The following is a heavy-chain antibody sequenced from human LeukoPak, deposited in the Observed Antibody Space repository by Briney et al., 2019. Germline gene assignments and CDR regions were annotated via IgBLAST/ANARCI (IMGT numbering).Heavy chain of an antibody. Sequence: GGSLRLSCAASGFTFSSYEMNWVRQAPGKGLEWVSYISSSGSTIYYADSVRGRFTISRDNAKNSLYLQMNSLRDEDTAIYYCARVGSSWLNFDYWGQGTLVTVSS. D-gene: IGHD6-13*01. J-gene: IGHJ4*02. V-gene: IGHV3-48*03. CDR1: GFTFSSYE. CDR2: ISSSGSTI. CDR3: ARVGSSWLNFDY.